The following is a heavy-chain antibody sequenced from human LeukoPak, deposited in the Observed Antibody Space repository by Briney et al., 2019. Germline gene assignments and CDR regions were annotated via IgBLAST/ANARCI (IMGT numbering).Heavy chain of an antibody. CDR2: MHYNERT. V-gene: IGHV4-39*01. D-gene: IGHD3-9*01. CDR3: ASTYYDILTPSYYFDF. CDR1: GGSISSGSYY. Sequence: KPSETLSLTCTVTGGSISSGSYYWGWIRQPPGKGLEWIGSMHYNERTYSSPSLKSRVTISVGTSKNQFSLNLSSVTAADTAVFYCASTYYDILTPSYYFDFWGRGTLVTVSS. J-gene: IGHJ4*02.